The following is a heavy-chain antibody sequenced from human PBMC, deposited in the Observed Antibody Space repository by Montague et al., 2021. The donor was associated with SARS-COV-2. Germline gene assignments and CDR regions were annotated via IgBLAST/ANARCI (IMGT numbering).Heavy chain of an antibody. CDR3: ARDLGAANWGVYYGMDV. CDR2: ISSSSSYI. CDR1: GFTFSSYS. D-gene: IGHD1-26*01. Sequence: SLRLSCAASGFTFSSYSMNWVRQAPGKGLEWVSSISSSSSYIYYADSVKGRFTISRDNAKNSLYLQTNSLRAEDTAVYYCARDLGAANWGVYYGMDVWGQGTTVTVSS. J-gene: IGHJ6*02. V-gene: IGHV3-21*01.